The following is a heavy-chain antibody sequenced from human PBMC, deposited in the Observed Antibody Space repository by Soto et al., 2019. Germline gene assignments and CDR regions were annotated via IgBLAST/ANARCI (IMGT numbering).Heavy chain of an antibody. CDR1: GFTFSSYS. J-gene: IGHJ5*02. CDR2: ISSSSSTI. CDR3: ARDRHYGDYPNWFDP. D-gene: IGHD4-17*01. Sequence: GGSLRLSCAASGFTFSSYSMNWVRQAPGKGLEWVSYISSSSSTIYYEDSVKGRFTISRDNAKNSLYLQMNSLRDEDTAVYYCARDRHYGDYPNWFDPWGQGTLVTVSS. V-gene: IGHV3-48*02.